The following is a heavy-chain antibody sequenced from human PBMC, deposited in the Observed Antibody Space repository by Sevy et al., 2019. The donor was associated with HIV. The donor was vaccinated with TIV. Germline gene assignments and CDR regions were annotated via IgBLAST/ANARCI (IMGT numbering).Heavy chain of an antibody. Sequence: ASVKVSCKGSGYTFTNYGLIWVRQAPGHGLEYMGRINTNSGNPTFGPGFAGRFVFSLDTSVSTAFLQIDSLKAEDTALYYCARAHYNYFDTWGQGSLVTVSS. D-gene: IGHD3-9*01. CDR3: ARAHYNYFDT. J-gene: IGHJ4*02. CDR1: GYTFTNYG. V-gene: IGHV7-4-1*01. CDR2: INTNSGNP.